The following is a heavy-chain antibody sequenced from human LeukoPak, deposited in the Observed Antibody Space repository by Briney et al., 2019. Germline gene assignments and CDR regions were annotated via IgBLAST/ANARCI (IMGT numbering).Heavy chain of an antibody. D-gene: IGHD1-26*01. CDR2: IYSDGTT. CDR3: ARGKGGATKFFDY. J-gene: IGHJ4*02. Sequence: GGSLRLSCAVSGLTVSSNYMSWVRQAPGKGPEWVSIIYSDGTTYYRDSVKGRFTISRDNSKNTLHLQMDSLRAEDTAVYYCARGKGGATKFFDYWGQGALVTVSS. CDR1: GLTVSSNY. V-gene: IGHV3-53*01.